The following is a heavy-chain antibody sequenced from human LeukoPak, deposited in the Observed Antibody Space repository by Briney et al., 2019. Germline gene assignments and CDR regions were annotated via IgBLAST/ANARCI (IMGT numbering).Heavy chain of an antibody. V-gene: IGHV3-11*01. Sequence: PGGSLRLSCVASGFTFSDYYMSWIRQAPGKGLEWVSYISSSDTTIYYADSVKGRFTISRDNAENSLYLQMNSLRVEDTAVYYCARGLPATLLDYWGQGTLVTVSS. CDR2: ISSSDTTI. J-gene: IGHJ4*02. CDR1: GFTFSDYY. D-gene: IGHD2-2*01. CDR3: ARGLPATLLDY.